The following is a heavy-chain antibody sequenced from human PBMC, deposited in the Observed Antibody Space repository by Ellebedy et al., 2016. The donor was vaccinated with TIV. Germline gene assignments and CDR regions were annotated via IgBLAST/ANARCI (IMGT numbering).Heavy chain of an antibody. Sequence: GGSLRLPXAVSGFIFSDYWMHWVRQAPGKGLEWVANINEDGGKKYYVDSVKGRFTISRDNTKNSLYLQMNSLRVEDTAVYFCAGRHFDLWGRGTLVTVSS. CDR2: INEDGGKK. V-gene: IGHV3-7*01. J-gene: IGHJ2*01. CDR3: AGRHFDL. CDR1: GFIFSDYW.